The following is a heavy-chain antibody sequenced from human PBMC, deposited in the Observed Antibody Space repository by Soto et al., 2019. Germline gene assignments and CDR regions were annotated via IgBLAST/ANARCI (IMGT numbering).Heavy chain of an antibody. CDR3: VGGYDFGDY. CDR2: RSYDGRNK. CDR1: GFTFSSYF. V-gene: IGHV3-30*03. Sequence: QVQLVESGGGVVQPGRSLRLSCAASGFTFSSYFMHWVRQAPGKGLQWVAVRSYDGRNKYYADSVKGGFTISRDNSKNTLYLQMNSLREEDTAVYYCVGGYDFGDYWGQGTLVTVSS. J-gene: IGHJ4*02. D-gene: IGHD3-22*01.